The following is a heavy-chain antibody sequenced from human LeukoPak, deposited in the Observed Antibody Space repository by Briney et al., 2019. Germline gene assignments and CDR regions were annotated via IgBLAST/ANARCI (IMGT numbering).Heavy chain of an antibody. D-gene: IGHD3-10*01. J-gene: IGHJ4*02. CDR2: ISSSTSYV. CDR3: ATDPWQGRGLLDY. V-gene: IGHV3-21*01. CDR1: GFTFSGYS. Sequence: GGSLRLSCVGSGFTFSGYSMNWVRQAPGKGLEWVSSISSSTSYVHYADSVRGRFTISRDNAKSSVYLQMNSLRAEDTAVYYCATDPWQGRGLLDYWGQGTLVTVSS.